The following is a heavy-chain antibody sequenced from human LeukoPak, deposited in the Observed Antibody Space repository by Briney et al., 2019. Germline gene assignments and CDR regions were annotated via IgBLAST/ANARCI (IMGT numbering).Heavy chain of an antibody. CDR3: ARHRTAINRYGPYDAYDI. CDR2: IYSSGGT. J-gene: IGHJ3*02. Sequence: SETLSLTCTVSGVSISSADYYWGWICQPPGKGLEWIASIYSSGGTYYNPPLKSRVTISADTSKNQFSLRLSSATATDTAVYYCARHRTAINRYGPYDAYDIWGQGAMVAVSS. V-gene: IGHV4-39*01. CDR1: GVSISSADYY. D-gene: IGHD5-18*01.